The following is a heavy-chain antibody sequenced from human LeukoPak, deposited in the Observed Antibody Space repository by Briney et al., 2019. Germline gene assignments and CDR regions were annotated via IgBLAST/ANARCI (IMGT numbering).Heavy chain of an antibody. CDR2: INVGNGNT. V-gene: IGHV1-3*03. D-gene: IGHD2-15*01. CDR3: ARGSLTYCRGGSCYSLDY. J-gene: IGHJ4*02. Sequence: ASVTVCCTASGYTFTIYAIHWVRQAPGQRLEWMGWINVGNGNTKYSQEFQGRVTITSDTSACTAYMELSSLRSEDMAVYYCARGSLTYCRGGSCYSLDYWGQGTLVTVSS. CDR1: GYTFTIYA.